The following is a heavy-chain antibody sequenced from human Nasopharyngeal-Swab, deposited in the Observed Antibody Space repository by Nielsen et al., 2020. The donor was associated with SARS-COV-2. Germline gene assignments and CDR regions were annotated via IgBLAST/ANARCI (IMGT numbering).Heavy chain of an antibody. CDR2: INHSGST. J-gene: IGHJ5*02. CDR3: ARASKPRRITMVRGVLNWFDP. Sequence: SETLSLTCAVYGGSFSGYYWSWIRQPPGKGLEWIGEINHSGSTNYTPSLKSRVTISVDTSKNQFSLKLSSVTAADTAVYYCARASKPRRITMVRGVLNWFDPWGQGTLVTVSS. CDR1: GGSFSGYY. V-gene: IGHV4-34*01. D-gene: IGHD3-10*01.